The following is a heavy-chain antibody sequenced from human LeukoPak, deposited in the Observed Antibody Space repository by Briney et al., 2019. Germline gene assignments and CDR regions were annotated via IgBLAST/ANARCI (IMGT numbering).Heavy chain of an antibody. V-gene: IGHV3-11*01. Sequence: GGSLRLSCAASGFTFGNYYMSWIRQTPGKGLEWLSYISGSGGDIHYADSVKGRFTISRDNAKNSLYLQMNSLRAEDTAMYYCARDIRAVGITLYFDYWGQGILVTVTS. CDR1: GFTFGNYY. CDR3: ARDIRAVGITLYFDY. CDR2: ISGSGGDI. J-gene: IGHJ4*02. D-gene: IGHD3-22*01.